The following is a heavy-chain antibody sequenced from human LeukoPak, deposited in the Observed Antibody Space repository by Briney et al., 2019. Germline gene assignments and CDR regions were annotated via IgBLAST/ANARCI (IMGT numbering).Heavy chain of an antibody. CDR3: ARATVGDITIFGVVIDY. J-gene: IGHJ4*02. D-gene: IGHD3-3*01. CDR2: ISSSGSTI. V-gene: IGHV3-11*04. Sequence: PGGSLRLSCAASGFTFSDHYMSWIRQAPGKGLEWVSYISSSGSTIYYADSVKGRFTISRDNAKNSLYLQMNSLRAEDTAVYYCARATVGDITIFGVVIDYWGQGTLVTVSS. CDR1: GFTFSDHY.